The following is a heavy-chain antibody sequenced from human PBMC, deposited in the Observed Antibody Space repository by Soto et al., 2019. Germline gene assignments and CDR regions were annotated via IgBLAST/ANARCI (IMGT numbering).Heavy chain of an antibody. CDR3: ARLVVVAPVANA. CDR1: GGSIKYNSYY. D-gene: IGHD2-2*01. CDR2: IFYTGTT. Sequence: SETLSLTCSVSGGSIKYNSYYWGWIRQPPGKGLEWVGGIFYTGTTYYSPSLKDRVTISVDTSKNSFSLNLTSVTAADTAVYFCARLVVVAPVANAWGQGTLVTVSS. J-gene: IGHJ5*02. V-gene: IGHV4-39*02.